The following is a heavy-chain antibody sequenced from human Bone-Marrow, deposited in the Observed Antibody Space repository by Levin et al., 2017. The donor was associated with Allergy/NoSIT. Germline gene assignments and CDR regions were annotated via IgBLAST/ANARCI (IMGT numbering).Heavy chain of an antibody. J-gene: IGHJ6*02. Sequence: GESLKISCAASGFTFSTYWMLWFRQAPGKGLVWVSRIHSDWRSTSYADSVKGRFTISRDNAKNTLYLEMSRLRAEDTALYYWAREIPVTVDYYYYAMDVWGQGTTVTVSS. D-gene: IGHD2-21*02. CDR1: GFTFSTYW. V-gene: IGHV3-74*01. CDR2: IHSDWRST. CDR3: AREIPVTVDYYYYAMDV.